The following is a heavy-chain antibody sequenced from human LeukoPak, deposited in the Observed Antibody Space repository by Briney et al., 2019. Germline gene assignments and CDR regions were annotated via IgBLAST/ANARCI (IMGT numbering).Heavy chain of an antibody. V-gene: IGHV3-23*01. J-gene: IGHJ5*02. CDR3: AKGPAMVRGTFDP. D-gene: IGHD3-10*01. Sequence: GGSLRLSCATSGFTFSSYAMSWVRQAPGKGLEWVSSISGSGGNTYYADSVKGRFTISRDYSKNTLYLQMNGLRTEETAVYYCAKGPAMVRGTFDPWGQGTLVTVSS. CDR1: GFTFSSYA. CDR2: ISGSGGNT.